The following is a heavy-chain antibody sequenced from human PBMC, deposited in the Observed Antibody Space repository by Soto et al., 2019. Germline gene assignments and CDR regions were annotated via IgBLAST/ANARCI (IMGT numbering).Heavy chain of an antibody. J-gene: IGHJ4*02. CDR2: FSAYNGNT. CDR3: ARAPPPPDY. Sequence: QVQLVQSGAEVKKPGASVKVSCKASGYTFASYAISGTRQAPGQGLEWMGWFSAYNGNTNYAQKRQGNVTMTTATYTSTAYMELRSLRSDDKAVYYCARAPPPPDYWGQGTLVTVSS. V-gene: IGHV1-18*01. CDR1: GYTFASYA.